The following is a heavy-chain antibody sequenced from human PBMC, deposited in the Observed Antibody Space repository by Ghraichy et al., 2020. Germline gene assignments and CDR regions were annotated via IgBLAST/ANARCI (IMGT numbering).Heavy chain of an antibody. CDR1: GGSISSYY. Sequence: ETLSLTCTVSGGSISSYYWSWIRQPPGKGLEWIGYIYYSGSTNYNPSLKSRVTISVDTSKNQFSLKLSSVTAADTAVYYCARGVQWGIAVAGTRYYGMDVWGQGTTVTVSS. D-gene: IGHD6-19*01. V-gene: IGHV4-59*01. J-gene: IGHJ6*02. CDR2: IYYSGST. CDR3: ARGVQWGIAVAGTRYYGMDV.